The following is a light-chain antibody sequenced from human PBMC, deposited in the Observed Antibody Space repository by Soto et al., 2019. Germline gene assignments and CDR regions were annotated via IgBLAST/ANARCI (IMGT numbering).Light chain of an antibody. V-gene: IGKV4-1*01. CDR1: QSVLYSSNNKNY. Sequence: DIVLTQSPDSLAVSVGERATVNCKASQSVLYSSNNKNYLAWFQKKPGQPPKLLISWASIRESGVPDRFSGSGSGTDFTLTISNLQAEDVSVYYCQQYYNTPLTFGGGNKVHIK. CDR3: QQYYNTPLT. J-gene: IGKJ4*01. CDR2: WAS.